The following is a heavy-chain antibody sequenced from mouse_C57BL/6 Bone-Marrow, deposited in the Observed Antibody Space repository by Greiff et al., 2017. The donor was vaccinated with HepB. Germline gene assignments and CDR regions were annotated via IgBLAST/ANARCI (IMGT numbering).Heavy chain of an antibody. CDR3: ARDLVVANPYYFDY. D-gene: IGHD1-1*01. Sequence: EVQLQESGPGLVKPSQSLSLTCSVTGYSITSGYSWNWIRQFPGNKLEWMGYISYDGSNNYNPSLKNRISITRDTSKNQLFLKLNSVTTEDTATYYCARDLVVANPYYFDYWGQGTTLTVSS. V-gene: IGHV3-6*01. J-gene: IGHJ2*01. CDR1: GYSITSGYS. CDR2: ISYDGSN.